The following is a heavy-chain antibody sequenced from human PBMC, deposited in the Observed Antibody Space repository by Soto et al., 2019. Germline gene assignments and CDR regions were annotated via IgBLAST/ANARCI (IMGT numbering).Heavy chain of an antibody. CDR1: GFTFSSYW. D-gene: IGHD2-15*01. V-gene: IGHV3-74*01. CDR2: INSDGSST. J-gene: IGHJ4*02. Sequence: EVQRVESGGGLGQPGGSLGLSCAASGFTFSSYWMHWFRQAPGKGLVWVSRINSDGSSTSYADSVKGRFTISRDNAKNTLYLQMNRLRAEDTAVYYCVRTSLVVAAATREDYWGQGTLVTVSS. CDR3: VRTSLVVAAATREDY.